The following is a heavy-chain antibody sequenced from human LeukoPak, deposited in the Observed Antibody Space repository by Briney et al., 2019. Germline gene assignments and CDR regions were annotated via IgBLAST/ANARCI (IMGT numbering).Heavy chain of an antibody. V-gene: IGHV3-73*01. CDR2: IRSKADSDAT. Sequence: GGSLRLSCAASGFTFSSYAMSWVRQAPGKGLEWLGRIRSKADSDATTYAASVKGRFTISRDDSKNTAFLQMNSLKTEDTAIYYCVKFAGSGVYWGQGSLVTVSP. D-gene: IGHD3-10*01. CDR1: GFTFSSYA. J-gene: IGHJ4*02. CDR3: VKFAGSGVY.